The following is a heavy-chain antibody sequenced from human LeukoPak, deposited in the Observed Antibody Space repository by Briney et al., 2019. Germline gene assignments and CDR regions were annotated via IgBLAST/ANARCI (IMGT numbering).Heavy chain of an antibody. V-gene: IGHV4-39*01. Sequence: PSETLSLTCTVSGGSIRSSSYYWGWIRQTPGKGLEWIGSIYYSGSTHYNPSLKSRVTISVDTSKNQFSLKVSSVTAADTALYYCARNRSEKTVAGSSNFDYWGQGTLVTVSS. CDR3: ARNRSEKTVAGSSNFDY. CDR1: GGSIRSSSYY. CDR2: IYYSGST. D-gene: IGHD6-19*01. J-gene: IGHJ4*02.